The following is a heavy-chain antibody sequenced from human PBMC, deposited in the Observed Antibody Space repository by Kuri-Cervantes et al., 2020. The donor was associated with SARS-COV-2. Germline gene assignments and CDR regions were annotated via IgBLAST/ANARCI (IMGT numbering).Heavy chain of an antibody. V-gene: IGHV4-38-2*01. CDR1: GYSISSGYY. J-gene: IGHJ5*02. Sequence: GSLRLSCAVSGYSISSGYYWGWIRQPPGKGLEWIGEINHSGSTNYNPSLKSRVTVSVDTSKNQFSLKLSSVTAADTAVYYCARMYRAYYYGSNWFDPWGQGTLVTVSS. CDR3: ARMYRAYYYGSNWFDP. CDR2: INHSGST. D-gene: IGHD3-10*01.